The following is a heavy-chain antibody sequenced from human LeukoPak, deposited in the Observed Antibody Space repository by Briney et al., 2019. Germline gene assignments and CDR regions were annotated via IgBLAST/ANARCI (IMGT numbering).Heavy chain of an antibody. CDR2: INSDGSST. CDR3: ARTYYDILTGYNPYFDY. Sequence: GGSLRLSCAASGFNFSTYWMHWVRQAPGKGLVWVSRINSDGSSTNYADSVKGRFTISRDNAKNTLYLQMNSLRAEDTAVYYCARTYYDILTGYNPYFDYWGQGTLVTVSS. J-gene: IGHJ4*02. CDR1: GFNFSTYW. D-gene: IGHD3-9*01. V-gene: IGHV3-74*01.